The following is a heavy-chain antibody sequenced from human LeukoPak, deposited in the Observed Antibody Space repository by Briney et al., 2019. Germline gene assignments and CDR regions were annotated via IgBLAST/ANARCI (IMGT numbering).Heavy chain of an antibody. Sequence: SQTLSLTCTVSGGSISSGDYYWRWIRQLPGKGLEWIGYIYYSGSTYYNPSLKSRVTISVDTSKNQFSLKLSSVTAADTAVYYCARDGSSSWYFDYWGQGTLVTVSS. CDR1: GGSISSGDYY. J-gene: IGHJ4*02. V-gene: IGHV4-30-4*01. CDR2: IYYSGST. D-gene: IGHD6-13*01. CDR3: ARDGSSSWYFDY.